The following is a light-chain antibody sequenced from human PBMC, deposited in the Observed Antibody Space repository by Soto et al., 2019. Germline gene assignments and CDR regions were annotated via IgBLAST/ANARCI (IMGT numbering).Light chain of an antibody. CDR1: NIGSKS. CDR2: DDS. CDR3: QVWDSSSDHWV. V-gene: IGLV3-21*02. Sequence: SYELTQPPSVSVAPGQTARITCGGNNIGSKSVHWYQQKPGQAPVLVVYDDSDRPSRIAERFSGSNSGNTATLTISRVEAGDEADYYCQVWDSSSDHWVFGGGTKLTVL. J-gene: IGLJ3*02.